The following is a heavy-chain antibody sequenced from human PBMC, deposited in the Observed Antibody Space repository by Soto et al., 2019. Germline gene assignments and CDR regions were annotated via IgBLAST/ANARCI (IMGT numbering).Heavy chain of an antibody. D-gene: IGHD3-22*01. CDR3: ARDRVESGYPEYFQH. CDR1: GFTVSSNY. V-gene: IGHV3-53*01. J-gene: IGHJ1*01. Sequence: EVQLVESGGGLIQPGGSLRLSWAASGFTVSSNYMSGVRQAPGKGLEWVSVIYSGGSTYYADSVKGRFTISRDNSKNTLYLQMNSLRAEDTAVYYCARDRVESGYPEYFQHWGQGTLVTVSS. CDR2: IYSGGST.